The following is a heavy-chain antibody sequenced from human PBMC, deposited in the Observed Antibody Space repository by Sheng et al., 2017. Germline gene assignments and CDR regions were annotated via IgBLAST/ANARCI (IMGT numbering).Heavy chain of an antibody. CDR1: GYSISSGYY. CDR3: AREINNAVCDY. V-gene: IGHV4-38-2*02. J-gene: IGHJ4*02. CDR2: VYHSGST. D-gene: IGHD2-8*01. Sequence: QVQLQESGPGLVKPSETLSLTCSVSGYSISSGYYWGWIRQPSGKGLEWIGNVYHSGSTYFNPSLKSRVTISVDTSKNQFSLKLSSVTAADTAIYFCAREINNAVCDYWGQGTLVTVSS.